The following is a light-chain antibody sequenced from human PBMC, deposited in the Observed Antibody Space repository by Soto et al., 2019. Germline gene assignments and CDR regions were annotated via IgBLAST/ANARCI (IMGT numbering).Light chain of an antibody. J-gene: IGKJ5*01. CDR2: AAS. V-gene: IGKV1-27*01. CDR3: QKYNSAPFLT. Sequence: DIQMTQSPSSLFASVGDRVTITCRASQGISNYLAWYQQKPGKVPKLLIYAASTLQSGVPSRFSGSGSGTDFTLTISSLQPEDVATYYCQKYNSAPFLTFGQGTRLEIK. CDR1: QGISNY.